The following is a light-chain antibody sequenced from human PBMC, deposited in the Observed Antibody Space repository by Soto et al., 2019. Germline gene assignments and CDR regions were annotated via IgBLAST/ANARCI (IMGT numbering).Light chain of an antibody. CDR3: QKYNSAPWT. CDR1: QGISNF. J-gene: IGKJ1*01. Sequence: DIQMTQSPSSLSAFVGDRVTITCRASQGISNFLAWYQQKPGKVPKLLIYAASTLQSGVPSRFSGSGSGTDFTLAITSLQPEDVATYYCQKYNSAPWTFGQGTKVEIK. CDR2: AAS. V-gene: IGKV1-27*01.